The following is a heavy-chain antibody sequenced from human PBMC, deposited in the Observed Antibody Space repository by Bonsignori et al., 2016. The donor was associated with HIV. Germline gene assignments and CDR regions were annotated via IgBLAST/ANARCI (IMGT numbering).Heavy chain of an antibody. D-gene: IGHD6-13*01. Sequence: WIRQPPGKGLEWIGSIYHSGSTYYNPSLKSRVTFSVDTSKNQFSLRLTSVTAADTAVYYCARGVGVAATVHFDYWGQGTLVTVSS. J-gene: IGHJ4*02. CDR2: IYHSGST. CDR3: ARGVGVAATVHFDY. V-gene: IGHV4-38-2*01.